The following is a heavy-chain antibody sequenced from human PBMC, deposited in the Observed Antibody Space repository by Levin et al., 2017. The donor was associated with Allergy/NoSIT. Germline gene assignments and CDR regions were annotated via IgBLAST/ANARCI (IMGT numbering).Heavy chain of an antibody. V-gene: IGHV3-21*01. CDR1: GFTLSSYS. J-gene: IGHJ4*02. D-gene: IGHD3-10*01. CDR3: VRHLPSFGSGTQYQNPFDY. Sequence: GESLKISCAVSGFTLSSYSMDWVRQAPGKGLEWVSSISETGSYIYYADSVKGRFTTSRDNAKKSLFLQMNSLTAEDTAVYYCVRHLPSFGSGTQYQNPFDYWGQGTLVTVSS. CDR2: ISETGSYI.